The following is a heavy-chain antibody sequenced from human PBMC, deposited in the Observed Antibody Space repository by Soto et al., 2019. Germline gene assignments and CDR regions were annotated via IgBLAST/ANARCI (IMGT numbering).Heavy chain of an antibody. CDR3: ARDAHSSSRPWSWFDP. CDR1: GGTFSSYA. J-gene: IGHJ5*02. V-gene: IGHV1-69*13. D-gene: IGHD6-13*01. CDR2: IIPIFGTA. Sequence: ASVKVSCKASGGTFSSYAISWVRQAPGQGLEWMGGIIPIFGTANYAQKFQGRVTITADESTSTAYMELSSLRSEDTAVYYCARDAHSSSRPWSWFDPWGQGTLVTVSS.